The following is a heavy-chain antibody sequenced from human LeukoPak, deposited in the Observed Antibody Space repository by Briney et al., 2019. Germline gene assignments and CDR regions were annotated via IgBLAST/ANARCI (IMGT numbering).Heavy chain of an antibody. J-gene: IGHJ3*02. Sequence: SETLSLTCTVSGGSINSYHWSWIRQPPGKGLGGIGYIYYSGSTNYNSSLKSRLTISVDTSKNQFSLKLSSVTAADTAVYYCARHIYSSWDRAFDIWGQGTMVTVSS. D-gene: IGHD6-13*01. V-gene: IGHV4-59*08. CDR2: IYYSGST. CDR3: ARHIYSSWDRAFDI. CDR1: GGSINSYH.